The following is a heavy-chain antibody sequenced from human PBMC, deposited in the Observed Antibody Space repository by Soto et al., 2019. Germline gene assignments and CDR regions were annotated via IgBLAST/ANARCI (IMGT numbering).Heavy chain of an antibody. CDR1: GGTFSSYA. CDR2: IIPIFGTA. V-gene: IGHV1-69*13. Sequence: ASVKVSCKASGGTFSSYAISWVRQAPGQGLEWMGGIIPIFGTANYAQKFQGRVTITADESTSTAYMELSSLRSEDTAVYYCARVPSPPVREWLLFRPHFDYWGQGTLVTVSS. D-gene: IGHD3-3*01. CDR3: ARVPSPPVREWLLFRPHFDY. J-gene: IGHJ4*02.